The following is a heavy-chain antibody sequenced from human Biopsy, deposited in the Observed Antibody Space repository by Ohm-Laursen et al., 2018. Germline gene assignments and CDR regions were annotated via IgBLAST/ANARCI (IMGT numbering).Heavy chain of an antibody. V-gene: IGHV4-59*08. J-gene: IGHJ3*02. CDR2: IYYSGIT. Sequence: SDTLSLTCTVPGGSISSYYWSWIRQPPGKGLEWIGNIYYSGITNYNPSLKSRVSISVDTSKNQFSLKLSSVTAADTAVYYCARHGDFYYDSNIVIGALDIWGQGTMVTVSS. CDR3: ARHGDFYYDSNIVIGALDI. CDR1: GGSISSYY. D-gene: IGHD3-22*01.